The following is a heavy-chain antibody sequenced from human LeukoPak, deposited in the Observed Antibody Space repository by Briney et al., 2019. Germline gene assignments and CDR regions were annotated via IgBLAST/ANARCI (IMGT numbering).Heavy chain of an antibody. CDR1: GGTFSSYA. J-gene: IGHJ6*03. CDR3: AREVPLGAYYYYYMDV. D-gene: IGHD3-16*01. CDR2: IIPIFGTA. V-gene: IGHV1-69*13. Sequence: SVKVSCKASGGTFSSYAISWVRQAPGQGLEWMGGIIPIFGTASYAQKFQGRVTITADESTSTAYMELSRVRSEDPAVYYCAREVPLGAYYYYYMDVWGKGTTVTVSS.